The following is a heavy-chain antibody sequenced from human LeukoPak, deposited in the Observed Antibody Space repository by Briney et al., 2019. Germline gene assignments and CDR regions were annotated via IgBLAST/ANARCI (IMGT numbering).Heavy chain of an antibody. CDR2: IYHSGST. Sequence: KTSETLSLTCTVSGGSISSSNYHWGWIRQPPGKGLEWIGSIYHSGSTYYNPSLKSRVTISVDMAKGQFSLKLTSVTAADTAVYYCARVKDYNGSGSQRGDSYYYYMDVWGKGTTVTVSS. J-gene: IGHJ6*03. D-gene: IGHD3-10*01. CDR3: ARVKDYNGSGSQRGDSYYYYMDV. V-gene: IGHV4-39*07. CDR1: GGSISSSNYH.